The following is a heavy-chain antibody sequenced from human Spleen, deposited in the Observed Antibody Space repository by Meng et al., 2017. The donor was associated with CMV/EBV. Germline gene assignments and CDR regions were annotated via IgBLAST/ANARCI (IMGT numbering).Heavy chain of an antibody. CDR3: ARELGIPHWYFDL. Sequence: SVKVSCKAVGGTFSTFSSDTINWVRQAPGQGLEWMVAIIPVFRTANYAQKFQGRVTITADLSTSTVYMDLSSLRSDDTAVYYCARELGIPHWYFDLWGRGTLVTVSS. CDR1: GGTFSTFSSDT. J-gene: IGHJ2*01. D-gene: IGHD7-27*01. V-gene: IGHV1-69*13. CDR2: IIPVFRTA.